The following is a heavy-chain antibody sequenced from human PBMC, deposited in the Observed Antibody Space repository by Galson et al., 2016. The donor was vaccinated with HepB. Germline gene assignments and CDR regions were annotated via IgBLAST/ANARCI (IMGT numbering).Heavy chain of an antibody. J-gene: IGHJ4*02. CDR2: IKEEGSEK. D-gene: IGHD2-15*01. Sequence: SLRLSCAASGFSFSTYAMTWVRQAPGKGLQWVANIKEEGSEKYYVASVRGRFTISRDNAKNSLSLEMNSLRVEDTAVYYCARLRKDMAVLAAATDYFDHWGRGTLVTVS. CDR1: GFSFSTYA. V-gene: IGHV3-7*01. CDR3: ARLRKDMAVLAAATDYFDH.